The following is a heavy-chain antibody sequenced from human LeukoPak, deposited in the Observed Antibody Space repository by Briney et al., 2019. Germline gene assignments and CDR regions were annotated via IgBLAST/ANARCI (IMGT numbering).Heavy chain of an antibody. CDR2: ISYDGSNK. D-gene: IGHD6-19*01. V-gene: IGHV3-30-3*01. J-gene: IGHJ4*02. CDR1: GFTFSGST. Sequence: PGGSLRLSCAASGFTFSGSTMNWVRQAPGKGLEWVAVISYDGSNKYYADSVKGRFTISRDNSKNTLYLQMNSLRAEDTAVYYCANAVAGMFDYWGQGTLVTVSS. CDR3: ANAVAGMFDY.